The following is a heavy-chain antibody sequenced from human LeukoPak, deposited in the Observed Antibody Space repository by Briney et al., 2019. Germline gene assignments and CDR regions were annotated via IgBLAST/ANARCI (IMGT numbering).Heavy chain of an antibody. V-gene: IGHV3-49*04. Sequence: GGSLRLSCTASGFTFGDYAMSWVRQAPGKGLEWVGFIRSKAYGGTTEYAASVKGRFTISRDESKSIAYLQMNSLKTEDTAVYYCTRGEWELPDYWGQGTLVTVSS. CDR2: IRSKAYGGTT. CDR1: GFTFGDYA. J-gene: IGHJ4*02. D-gene: IGHD1-26*01. CDR3: TRGEWELPDY.